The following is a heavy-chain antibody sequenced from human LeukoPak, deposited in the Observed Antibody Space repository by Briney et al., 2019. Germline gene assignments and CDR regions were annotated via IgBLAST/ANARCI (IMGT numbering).Heavy chain of an antibody. CDR3: ARIAVLGDWFDP. CDR1: GGSISSGSYY. V-gene: IGHV4-61*02. J-gene: IGHJ5*02. CDR2: IYTSGST. D-gene: IGHD6-19*01. Sequence: SETLSLTCTVSGGSISSGSYYWSWIRQPAGKGLEWIGRIYTSGSTKYNPSLKSRFTTSVDKSRNQFSLKLSSVTAADTAVYYCARIAVLGDWFDPWGQGTLVTVSS.